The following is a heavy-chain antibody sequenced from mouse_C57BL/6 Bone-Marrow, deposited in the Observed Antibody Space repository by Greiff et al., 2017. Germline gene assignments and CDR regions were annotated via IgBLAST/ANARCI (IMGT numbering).Heavy chain of an antibody. J-gene: IGHJ4*01. CDR2: ISNLAYSI. Sequence: EVQRVESGGGLVQPGGSLKLSCAASGFTFSDYGMAWVRQAPRKGPEWVAFISNLAYSIYYADTVTGRFTISRENAKNTLYLEMSSLRSEDTAMYYCARQDYGSGYDYAMDYWGQGTSVTVSS. CDR3: ARQDYGSGYDYAMDY. D-gene: IGHD1-1*01. CDR1: GFTFSDYG. V-gene: IGHV5-15*01.